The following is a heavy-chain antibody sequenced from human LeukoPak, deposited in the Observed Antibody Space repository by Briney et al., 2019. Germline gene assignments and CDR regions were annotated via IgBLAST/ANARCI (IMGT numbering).Heavy chain of an antibody. CDR1: GFTFSSYA. D-gene: IGHD5-24*01. V-gene: IGHV3-23*01. J-gene: IGHJ3*02. CDR2: ISGSGGST. CDR3: AKVRELGEMATTGAFDI. Sequence: GGSLRLSCAASGFTFSSYAMSWVRQAPGKGLEWVSAISGSGGSTYYADSVKGRFTISRDNSKNTLYLQMNSLRAEDTAVYYCAKVRELGEMATTGAFDIWGQGTMVTVSS.